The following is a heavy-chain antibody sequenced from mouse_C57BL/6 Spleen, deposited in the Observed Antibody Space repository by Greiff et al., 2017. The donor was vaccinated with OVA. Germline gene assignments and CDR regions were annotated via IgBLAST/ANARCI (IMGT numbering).Heavy chain of an antibody. D-gene: IGHD3-2*02. Sequence: QVQLQQPGAELVKPGASVKLSCKASGYTFTSYWMQWVKQRPGQGLEWIGEIDPSDSYTNYNQKFKGKATLTVDTSSSTAYMQLSSLTSEDSAVYYCARSQHTAQARDYAMDYWGQGTSVTVSS. CDR1: GYTFTSYW. J-gene: IGHJ4*01. CDR2: IDPSDSYT. CDR3: ARSQHTAQARDYAMDY. V-gene: IGHV1-50*01.